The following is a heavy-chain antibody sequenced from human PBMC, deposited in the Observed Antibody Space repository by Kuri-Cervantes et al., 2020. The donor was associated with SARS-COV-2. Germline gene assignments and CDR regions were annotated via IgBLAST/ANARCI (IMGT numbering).Heavy chain of an antibody. CDR3: ARLVRQYSSSSSPDY. CDR1: GDSIRSTSYY. Sequence: SETLSLTCSVSGDSIRSTSYYWGWIRQPPGKGLEWIGNIYYSGSTYYSPSPKSRVTISVDMSKNQFSLNLNSVTAADTAVHYCARLVRQYSSSSSPDYWGQGTLVTVSS. D-gene: IGHD6-6*01. J-gene: IGHJ4*02. CDR2: IYYSGST. V-gene: IGHV4-39*01.